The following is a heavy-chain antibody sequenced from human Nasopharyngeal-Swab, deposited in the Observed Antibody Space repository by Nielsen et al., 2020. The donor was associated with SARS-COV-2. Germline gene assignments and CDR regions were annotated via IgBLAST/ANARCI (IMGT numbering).Heavy chain of an antibody. Sequence: GGSLRLSCAASGFIFRTYPMSWVRQAPGKGLEWVSGISASGGSIYHADPVKGRFTISRDNSKNTLYLQMNSLRAEDTAVYYCAKDNGGNFGYWGQGTLVTVSS. J-gene: IGHJ4*02. CDR3: AKDNGGNFGY. CDR1: GFIFRTYP. D-gene: IGHD4-23*01. V-gene: IGHV3-23*01. CDR2: ISASGGSI.